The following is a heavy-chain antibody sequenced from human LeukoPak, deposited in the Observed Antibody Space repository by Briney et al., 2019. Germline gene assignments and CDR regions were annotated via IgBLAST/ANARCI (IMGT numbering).Heavy chain of an antibody. CDR1: GYTFTGYY. D-gene: IGHD6-19*01. V-gene: IGHV1-2*02. CDR3: ARVPLSGYSSGWNTTYYYYYMDV. CDR2: INPNSGGT. J-gene: IGHJ6*03. Sequence: GASVKVSCKASGYTFTGYYMHWVRQAPGQGLEWMGWINPNSGGTNYAQKFQGRVTMTRDTSISTAYMELSRLRSDDTAVYYCARVPLSGYSSGWNTTYYYYYMDVWGKGTTVTVSS.